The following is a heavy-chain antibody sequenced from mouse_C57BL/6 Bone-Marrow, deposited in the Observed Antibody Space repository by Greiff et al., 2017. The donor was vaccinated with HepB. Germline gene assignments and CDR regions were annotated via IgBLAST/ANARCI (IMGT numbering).Heavy chain of an antibody. D-gene: IGHD1-1*01. CDR2: IYPRSGNT. CDR3: ARGYYGRDAMDY. V-gene: IGHV1-81*01. J-gene: IGHJ4*01. CDR1: GYTFTSYG. Sequence: QVQLKESGAELARPGASVKLSCKASGYTFTSYGISWVKQRTGQGLEWIGEIYPRSGNTYYNEKFKGKATLTADKSSSTAYMELRSLTSEDSAVYFCARGYYGRDAMDYWGQGTSVTVSS.